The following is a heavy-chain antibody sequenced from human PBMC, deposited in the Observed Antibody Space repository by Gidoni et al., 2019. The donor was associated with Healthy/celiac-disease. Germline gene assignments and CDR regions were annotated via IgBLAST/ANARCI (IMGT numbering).Heavy chain of an antibody. V-gene: IGHV3-23*01. CDR2: IRGSGGST. CDR1: VFTFSSYG. D-gene: IGHD6-6*01. Sequence: EVQLLESGGGLVQPGGSLRLSCAASVFTFSSYGMSWVRQAPGKGLEWGSAIRGSGGSTYYGDSVKGRFTSSRDNSKNTLYLQMNSLRAEDTAVYYWAKDAPYSSSSCFDYWGQGTLVTVSS. J-gene: IGHJ4*02. CDR3: AKDAPYSSSSCFDY.